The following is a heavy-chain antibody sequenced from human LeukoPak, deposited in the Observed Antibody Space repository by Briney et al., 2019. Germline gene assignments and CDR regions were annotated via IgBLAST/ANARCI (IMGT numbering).Heavy chain of an antibody. Sequence: PSETLFLTCAVYGGSFSGYYWSWIRQPPGKGPEWIGEINHSGSTNYNPSLKSRVTISVDTSKNQFSLKLSSVTAADTAVYYCARGYGSGSYYKYHYYGMDVWGQGTTVTVP. CDR3: ARGYGSGSYYKYHYYGMDV. CDR1: GGSFSGYY. D-gene: IGHD3-10*01. V-gene: IGHV4-34*01. CDR2: INHSGST. J-gene: IGHJ6*02.